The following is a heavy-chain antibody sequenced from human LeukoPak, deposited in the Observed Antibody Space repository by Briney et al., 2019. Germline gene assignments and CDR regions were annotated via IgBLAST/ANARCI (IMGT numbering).Heavy chain of an antibody. D-gene: IGHD3-10*01. J-gene: IGHJ6*02. CDR2: IYPGDSDT. Sequence: GESLKISCKGSGYSFTSYWIGWVRQMPGKGLEWMGIIYPGDSDTRYSPSFQGQVTISADKSISTAYLQWSSLKASDTAMYYCARLFPPAMVRGVMSYYYYGMDVWGQGTTVTVSS. V-gene: IGHV5-51*01. CDR1: GYSFTSYW. CDR3: ARLFPPAMVRGVMSYYYYGMDV.